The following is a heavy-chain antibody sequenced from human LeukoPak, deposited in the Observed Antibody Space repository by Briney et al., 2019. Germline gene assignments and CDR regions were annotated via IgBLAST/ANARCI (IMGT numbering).Heavy chain of an antibody. CDR2: ISAYNGNT. V-gene: IGHV1-18*01. D-gene: IGHD3-22*01. CDR1: GYTFSSYG. J-gene: IGHJ4*02. Sequence: ASVKVSCKASGYTFSSYGISWVRPAPGQGLEWMGWISAYNGNTNYAQKLQGRVTMTTDTSTSTAYMELRSLRSDDTAVYYCARGGYYYDSSGYYYPDYWGQGTLVTVSS. CDR3: ARGGYYYDSSGYYYPDY.